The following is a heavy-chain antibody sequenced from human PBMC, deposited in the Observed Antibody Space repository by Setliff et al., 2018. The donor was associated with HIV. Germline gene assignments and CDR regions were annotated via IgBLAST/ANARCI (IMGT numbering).Heavy chain of an antibody. CDR2: IYAGDSDT. J-gene: IGHJ3*02. CDR3: ARQRDPDGFDI. CDR1: GYSFTRYW. V-gene: IGHV5-51*01. Sequence: GESLKISCKGSGYSFTRYWIGWVRQMPGKGLEWMGIIYAGDSDTRYSPSFQGQVTISADKSISTAYLQWSSLKASDTAMYYCARQRDPDGFDIWGQGTMVTVSS.